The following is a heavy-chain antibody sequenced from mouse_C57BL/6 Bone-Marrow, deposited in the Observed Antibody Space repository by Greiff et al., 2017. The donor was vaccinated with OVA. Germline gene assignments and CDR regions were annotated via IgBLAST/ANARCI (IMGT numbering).Heavy chain of an antibody. J-gene: IGHJ3*01. CDR3: TVVIRSAWFAY. Sequence: DVMLVESGGGLVQPGGSMKLSCVASGFTFSNYWMNWVRQSPEKGLEWVAQIRLKSDNYATHYAESVKGRFTISRDDSKSSVYLQMNNLRAEDTGIYYCTVVIRSAWFAYWGQGTLVTVSA. D-gene: IGHD1-1*01. CDR2: IRLKSDNYAT. V-gene: IGHV6-3*01. CDR1: GFTFSNYW.